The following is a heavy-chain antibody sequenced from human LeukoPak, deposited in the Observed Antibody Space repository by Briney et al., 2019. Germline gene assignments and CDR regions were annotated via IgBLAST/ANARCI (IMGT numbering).Heavy chain of an antibody. CDR2: ISYDGSNK. Sequence: PGGSLRLSCAASGFTFSSYGMHWVRQAPGKGLEWVAVISYDGSNKYYADSVKGRFTISRDNSKNTLYLQMNSLRAEDTAVYYCARGQYGSGKDIWGQGTMVTVSS. V-gene: IGHV3-30*03. J-gene: IGHJ3*02. CDR1: GFTFSSYG. D-gene: IGHD3-10*01. CDR3: ARGQYGSGKDI.